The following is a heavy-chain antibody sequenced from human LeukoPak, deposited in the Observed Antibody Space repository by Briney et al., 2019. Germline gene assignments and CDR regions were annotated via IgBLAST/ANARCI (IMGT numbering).Heavy chain of an antibody. CDR2: IYWNDDN. J-gene: IGHJ3*02. D-gene: IGHD2-2*01. CDR1: GFSLSTSGVG. CDR3: AHLPAAPDAFDI. V-gene: IGHV2-5*01. Sequence: SGPTLVKPTQTLTLTCTFSGFSLSTSGVGVGWIRQPPGKALEWLALIYWNDDNRYSPSLKSRLTITKDTSKNQVVLTMTNMDPVDTATYYCAHLPAAPDAFDIWGQGTMVTVSS.